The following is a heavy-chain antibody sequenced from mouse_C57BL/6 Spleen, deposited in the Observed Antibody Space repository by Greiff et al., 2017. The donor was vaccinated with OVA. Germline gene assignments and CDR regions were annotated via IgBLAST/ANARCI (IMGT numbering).Heavy chain of an antibody. Sequence: VQLQQSGAELVKPGASVKISCEASGYAFSSYWMNWVKQRPGKGLEWIGQIYPGDGDTNYNGKFKGKATLTADKSSSTAYMQLSSLTSEDSAVYFCARCYYYGSGWYFDVWGTGTTVTVSS. CDR3: ARCYYYGSGWYFDV. V-gene: IGHV1-80*01. CDR1: GYAFSSYW. CDR2: IYPGDGDT. D-gene: IGHD1-1*01. J-gene: IGHJ1*03.